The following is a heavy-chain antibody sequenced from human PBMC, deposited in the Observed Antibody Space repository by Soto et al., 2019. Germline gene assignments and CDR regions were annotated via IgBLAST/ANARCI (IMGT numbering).Heavy chain of an antibody. CDR1: GGSISSGGYY. CDR2: IYYSGST. Sequence: QVQLQESGPGLVKPSQTLSLTCTVSGGSISSGGYYWSWIRQHPGKGLAWIGYIYYSGSTYYNPSLKSRVTISVDTSKNSFSLKLSSVTAADTAVYYCASGKVTIENPQYDAFDIWGQGTMVTVSS. D-gene: IGHD4-17*01. CDR3: ASGKVTIENPQYDAFDI. J-gene: IGHJ3*02. V-gene: IGHV4-31*03.